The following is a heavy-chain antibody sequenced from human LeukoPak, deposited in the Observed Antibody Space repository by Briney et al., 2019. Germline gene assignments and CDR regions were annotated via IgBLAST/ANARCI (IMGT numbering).Heavy chain of an antibody. CDR3: ATTFRGVIITRLDY. CDR2: ISHDEKNK. D-gene: IGHD3-10*01. CDR1: GFSFSGYA. J-gene: IGHJ4*02. Sequence: XLRLSCAASGFSFSGYAMHWVRRTPGKGLEWVAVISHDEKNKLYADSVKGRFTICRDNSKNTLFLQMNSLRAEDTAFYYCATTFRGVIITRLDYWGQGALVTVSS. V-gene: IGHV3-30*04.